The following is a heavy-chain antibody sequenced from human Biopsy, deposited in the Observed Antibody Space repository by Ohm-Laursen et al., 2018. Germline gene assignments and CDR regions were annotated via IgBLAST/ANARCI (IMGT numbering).Heavy chain of an antibody. CDR1: GGSFSDYG. Sequence: ASVKVSCKASGGSFSDYGLSWVRQTPGRGLEWMGRVIPISNTANYAQNFQDRLTITADRSTNTAYMELNSLRSEDTAVYFCATLTEDYGASPDSWGQGTLVVVSS. CDR3: ATLTEDYGASPDS. CDR2: VIPISNTA. J-gene: IGHJ4*02. V-gene: IGHV1-69*06. D-gene: IGHD4-17*01.